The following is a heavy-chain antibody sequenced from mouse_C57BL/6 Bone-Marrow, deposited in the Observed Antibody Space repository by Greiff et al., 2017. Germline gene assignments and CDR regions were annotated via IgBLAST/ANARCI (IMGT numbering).Heavy chain of an antibody. J-gene: IGHJ2*01. V-gene: IGHV5-6*02. D-gene: IGHD4-1*01. CDR2: ISSGGSYT. CDR1: GFTFSSYG. Sequence: EVKLMESGGDLVKPGGSLKLSCAASGFTFSSYGMSWVRQTPDKSLEWVATISSGGSYTYYPDSVKGRFTISRDNAKNTLYLQMSSLKSEDTAMYYCARRDWSYYFDYWGQGTTLTVSS. CDR3: ARRDWSYYFDY.